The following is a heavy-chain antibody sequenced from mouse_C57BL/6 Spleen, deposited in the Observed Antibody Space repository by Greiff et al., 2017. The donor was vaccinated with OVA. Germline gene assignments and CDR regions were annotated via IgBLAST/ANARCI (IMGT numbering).Heavy chain of an antibody. Sequence: EVQLVESGGGLVKPGGSLKLSCAASGFTFSDYGMHWVRQAPEKGLEWVAYISSGSSTIYYADTVKGRFTISRDNAKNTLFLQMTSLRSEDTAMYYCARPPSSPYDYDWFAYWGQGTLVTVSA. CDR1: GFTFSDYG. CDR3: ARPPSSPYDYDWFAY. D-gene: IGHD2-4*01. CDR2: ISSGSSTI. J-gene: IGHJ3*01. V-gene: IGHV5-17*01.